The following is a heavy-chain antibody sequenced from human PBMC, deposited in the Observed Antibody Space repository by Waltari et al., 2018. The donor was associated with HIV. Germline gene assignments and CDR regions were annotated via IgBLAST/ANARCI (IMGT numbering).Heavy chain of an antibody. D-gene: IGHD3-22*01. CDR2: IYYSGST. CDR1: GDSVSSGSYY. J-gene: IGHJ2*01. V-gene: IGHV4-61*01. Sequence: QVQLQESGPGLVKPSETLSLICTVSGDSVSSGSYYWNWIRQPPGKGLEWIGYIYYSGSTNYNPSLKSRVTMSLDTFKNQFSLKLNSVTAADTAVYYCARAIVVVNHLYYFDLWGRGTLVTVSS. CDR3: ARAIVVVNHLYYFDL.